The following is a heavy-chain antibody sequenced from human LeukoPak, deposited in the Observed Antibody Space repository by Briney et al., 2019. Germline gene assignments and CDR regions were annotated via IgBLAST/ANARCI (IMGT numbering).Heavy chain of an antibody. CDR3: ARDYQAYYYYGMDV. J-gene: IGHJ6*02. CDR2: ISYDGSNK. Sequence: GGSLGFSCAASGFTFSSYAMHWVRQAPGKGLEWVAVISYDGSNKYYADSVKGRFTISRDNSKNTLYLQMNSLRAEDTAVYYCARDYQAYYYYGMDVWGQGTTVTVSS. D-gene: IGHD2-2*01. V-gene: IGHV3-30-3*01. CDR1: GFTFSSYA.